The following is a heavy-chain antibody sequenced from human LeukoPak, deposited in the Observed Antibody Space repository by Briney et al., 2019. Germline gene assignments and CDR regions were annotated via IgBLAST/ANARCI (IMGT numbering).Heavy chain of an antibody. D-gene: IGHD3-16*01. V-gene: IGHV4-39*07. CDR1: GASISGSAYY. Sequence: PSETLSLTCTVSGASISGSAYYWGWIRQPPGKGLEWIGSIYYSGSTFYNPSLKSRVTMSVDTSKNHFSLKLSSVTAADTSVYYCARGPAYHYWGQGILVTVSS. J-gene: IGHJ4*02. CDR3: ARGPAYHY. CDR2: IYYSGST.